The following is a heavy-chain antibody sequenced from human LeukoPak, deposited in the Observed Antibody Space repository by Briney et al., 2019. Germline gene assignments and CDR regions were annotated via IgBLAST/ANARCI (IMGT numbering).Heavy chain of an antibody. J-gene: IGHJ4*02. CDR3: ARPLQGIVGATGFDY. Sequence: PGGSLRLSCQGSEYSLATYWIAWLRQMPGKGLEWMGIIYPSDSDTRYSPSFQGQVTISADKSIKTAYLQWSSLKASDTAMYYCARPLQGIVGATGFDYWGQGTLVTVSS. D-gene: IGHD1-26*01. CDR2: IYPSDSDT. CDR1: EYSLATYW. V-gene: IGHV5-51*01.